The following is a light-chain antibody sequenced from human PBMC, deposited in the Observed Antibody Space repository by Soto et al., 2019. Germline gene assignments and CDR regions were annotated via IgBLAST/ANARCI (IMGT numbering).Light chain of an antibody. CDR3: VQYNNWYS. V-gene: IGKV3-15*01. Sequence: EIVMTQSPATLSVSPGARVTLSCRASQTINRNLAWFQQRPGQAPRVLIYGVSATATGVPARFSGSGSGTEFTLTISSLQSEDSAVYYCVQYNNWYSFGQGTKLEIK. J-gene: IGKJ2*03. CDR1: QTINRN. CDR2: GVS.